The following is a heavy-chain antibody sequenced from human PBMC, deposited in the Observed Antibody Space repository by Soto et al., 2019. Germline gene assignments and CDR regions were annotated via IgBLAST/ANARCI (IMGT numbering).Heavy chain of an antibody. Sequence: EVQLVESGGGLVQPGGSLRLSCAASGFTVSSNYMSWVRQAPGKGLEWVSVIYSGGSTYYADSVKGRFTIARHISKNTLYLQRSSRRAEESAAYYCARGQDGWGGQGTLVTVSS. CDR3: ARGQDGW. J-gene: IGHJ4*02. V-gene: IGHV3-53*04. D-gene: IGHD3-16*01. CDR2: IYSGGST. CDR1: GFTVSSNY.